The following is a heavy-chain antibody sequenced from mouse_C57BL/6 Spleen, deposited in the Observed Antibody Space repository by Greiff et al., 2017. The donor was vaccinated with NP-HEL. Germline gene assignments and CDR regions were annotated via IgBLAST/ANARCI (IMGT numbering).Heavy chain of an antibody. CDR3: AKNEYYGPHV. CDR1: SPSFPLSF. Sequence: QVQLKQSGPGLVQPSPRLSITSTLPSPSFPLSFFPFFLPSPLNGLEWLGVIWRGGSTDYTAAFMSRLSITKDNSKSQVFFKMNSLQADDTAIYYCAKNEYYGPHVWGTGTTVTVSS. V-gene: IGHV2-5*01. J-gene: IGHJ1*03. CDR2: IWRGGST. D-gene: IGHD1-1*01.